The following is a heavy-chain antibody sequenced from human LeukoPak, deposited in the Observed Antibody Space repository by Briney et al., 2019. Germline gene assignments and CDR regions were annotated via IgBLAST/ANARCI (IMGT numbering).Heavy chain of an antibody. CDR2: IYHSEST. CDR3: ARWEGGSYYDFDY. V-gene: IGHV4-38-2*01. J-gene: IGHJ4*02. D-gene: IGHD1-26*01. Sequence: PSETLSLTCAVSGFSISSGYYWGWIRQPPGKGLEWIGSIYHSESTYYNPSLKSRVTISVDTSTNQFSLKLRSVTAADTAVYYCARWEGGSYYDFDYWGQGTLVTVSS. CDR1: GFSISSGYY.